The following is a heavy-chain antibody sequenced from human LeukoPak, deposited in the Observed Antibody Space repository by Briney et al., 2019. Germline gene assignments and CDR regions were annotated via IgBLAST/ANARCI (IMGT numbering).Heavy chain of an antibody. Sequence: GGSLRLSCAASGFTFSTYWMTWVRQAPGKGLEWVANMKGDGSEIHYVDSVKGRFTISRDNAKNSLYLQMNSLKSEDTAVYYCTKFDYAAFEYWGQGALVTVSS. CDR3: TKFDYAAFEY. D-gene: IGHD4-17*01. CDR2: MKGDGSEI. CDR1: GFTFSTYW. V-gene: IGHV3-7*03. J-gene: IGHJ4*02.